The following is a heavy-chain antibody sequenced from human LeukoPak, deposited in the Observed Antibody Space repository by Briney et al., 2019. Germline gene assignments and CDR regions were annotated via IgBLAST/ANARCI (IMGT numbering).Heavy chain of an antibody. D-gene: IGHD6-6*01. CDR3: ARDYSSSSGFDY. CDR2: IIPIFGTA. CDR1: GGTFSSYA. Sequence: GASVKVSCKASGGTFSSYAIGWVRQAPGQGLEWMGGIIPIFGTANYAQKFQGRVTITTDESTSTAYMELSSLRSEDTAVYYCARDYSSSSGFDYWGQGTLVTVSS. J-gene: IGHJ4*02. V-gene: IGHV1-69*05.